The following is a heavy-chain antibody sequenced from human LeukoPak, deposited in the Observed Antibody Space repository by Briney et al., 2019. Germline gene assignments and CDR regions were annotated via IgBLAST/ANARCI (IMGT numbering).Heavy chain of an antibody. V-gene: IGHV3-11*04. J-gene: IGHJ1*01. CDR1: GFTFSVYY. Sequence: SGGSLRLSCAASGFTFSVYYMSWIRPAPGKGLEWVSYISSSGSTIYYADSVKGRFTISRDNAKKSLYLQMNSLRAEDTAVYYCASGVVVVTAAEYFQHWGQGTLVTVSS. D-gene: IGHD2-21*02. CDR2: ISSSGSTI. CDR3: ASGVVVVTAAEYFQH.